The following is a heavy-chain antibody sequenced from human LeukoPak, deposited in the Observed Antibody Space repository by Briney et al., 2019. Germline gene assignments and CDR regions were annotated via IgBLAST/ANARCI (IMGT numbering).Heavy chain of an antibody. CDR3: AREGPRYYPI. J-gene: IGHJ4*02. Sequence: KPSETLSLTCTVSGGSISSSSYYWGWIRQPPGKGLEWIGSIYYSGSTYYNPSLRSRVSISVDTSKNQFSLRLSSVTAADTAIYYCAREGPRYYPIWGQGTLVTVSS. CDR2: IYYSGST. CDR1: GGSISSSSYY. V-gene: IGHV4-39*07. D-gene: IGHD3-22*01.